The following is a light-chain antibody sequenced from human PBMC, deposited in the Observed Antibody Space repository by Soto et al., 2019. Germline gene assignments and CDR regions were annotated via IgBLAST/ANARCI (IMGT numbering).Light chain of an antibody. V-gene: IGKV3-20*01. CDR1: QSVSSSY. CDR2: DAS. Sequence: EIVLTQSPGTLSLSPGERATLSCRASQSVSSSYLAWYQQKPGQAPRLLIYDASSRATGIPDRFSGSGSGTDFTLPISRLEPEDFAVYYCQQYGSSLYTFGQGTKLEIK. J-gene: IGKJ2*01. CDR3: QQYGSSLYT.